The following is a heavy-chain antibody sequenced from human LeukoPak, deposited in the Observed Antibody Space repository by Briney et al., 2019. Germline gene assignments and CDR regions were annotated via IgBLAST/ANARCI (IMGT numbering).Heavy chain of an antibody. V-gene: IGHV3-7*04. CDR3: ARVYGSGSTSYWYFDL. D-gene: IGHD3-10*01. CDR1: GFTFSSYW. Sequence: GGSLRLSCAASGFTFSSYWMSWVRQAPGKGLEWVANIKQDGSEKYYVDSVEGRFTISRDNAKNSLYLQMNSLRAEDTAVYYCARVYGSGSTSYWYFDLWGRGTLVTVSS. J-gene: IGHJ2*01. CDR2: IKQDGSEK.